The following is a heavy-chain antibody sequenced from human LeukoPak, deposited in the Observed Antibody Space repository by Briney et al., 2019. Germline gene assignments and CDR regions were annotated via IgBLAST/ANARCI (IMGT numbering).Heavy chain of an antibody. CDR1: GGPLSRYY. D-gene: IGHD3-3*01. V-gene: IGHV4-59*01. CDR2: IYYYGNT. Sequence: SGTLSLTCTVSGGPLSRYYWSWIRQPPGKGLEWIGYIYYYGNTNYNPSLKSRVTISADTSKNHFSLRLTSVTAADTAVYYCARGLHTRSSGRRFDVFEIWGQGTMVSVSS. CDR3: ARGLHTRSSGRRFDVFEI. J-gene: IGHJ3*02.